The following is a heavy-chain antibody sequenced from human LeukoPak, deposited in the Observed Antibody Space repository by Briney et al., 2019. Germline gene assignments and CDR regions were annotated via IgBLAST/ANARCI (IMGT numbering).Heavy chain of an antibody. CDR2: IYYSGST. CDR3: ARARGRYCSGGSCSNGGNWFDP. Sequence: SETLSLTCTVSGGSISSSSYYWGWIRQPPGKVLEWIGSIYYSGSTYYNPSLKSRVTISVDTSKNQFSLKLSSVTAADTAVYYCARARGRYCSGGSCSNGGNWFDPWGQGTLVTVSS. V-gene: IGHV4-39*07. J-gene: IGHJ5*02. D-gene: IGHD2-15*01. CDR1: GGSISSSSYY.